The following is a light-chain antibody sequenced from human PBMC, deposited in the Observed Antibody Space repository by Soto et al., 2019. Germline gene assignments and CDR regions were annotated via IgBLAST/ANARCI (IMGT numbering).Light chain of an antibody. Sequence: EIVSTQSPATLSLSPGERATLSCRASQSVSSYLAWYQQKPGQAPRLLIYDASNRATGIPARFSGSGSGTEFTLTINSLQSEDSAVYYCQQHNQWPITFGQGTRLEIK. J-gene: IGKJ5*01. CDR3: QQHNQWPIT. CDR1: QSVSSY. V-gene: IGKV3-11*01. CDR2: DAS.